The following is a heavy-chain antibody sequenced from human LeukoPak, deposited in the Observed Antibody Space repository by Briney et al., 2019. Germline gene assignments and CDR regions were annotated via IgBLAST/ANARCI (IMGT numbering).Heavy chain of an antibody. CDR2: IKPSSGVA. V-gene: IGHV1-46*01. Sequence: ASLKVSCKASGYTFTHYYVHSVRQAPGHRLEWMGIIKPSSGVASYALKFQGRVTMTRDTSTSTAYMELSSLRSEDTAVYYCARDHFDSSGYYYLLGYFEHWGQGTLVTVYS. CDR3: ARDHFDSSGYYYLLGYFEH. D-gene: IGHD3-22*01. CDR1: GYTFTHYY. J-gene: IGHJ1*01.